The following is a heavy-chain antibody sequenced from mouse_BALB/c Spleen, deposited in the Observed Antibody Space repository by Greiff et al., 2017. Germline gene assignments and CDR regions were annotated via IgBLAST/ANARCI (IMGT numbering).Heavy chain of an antibody. CDR3: ARRGYPYYAMDY. D-gene: IGHD2-14*01. Sequence: VQLQESGAELAKPGASVKMSCKASGYTFTSYWMHWVKQRPGQGLEWIGYINPSTGYTEYNQKFKDKATLTADKSSSTAYMQLSSLTSEDSAVYYCARRGYPYYAMDYWGQGTSVTVSS. V-gene: IGHV1-7*01. CDR1: GYTFTSYW. J-gene: IGHJ4*01. CDR2: INPSTGYT.